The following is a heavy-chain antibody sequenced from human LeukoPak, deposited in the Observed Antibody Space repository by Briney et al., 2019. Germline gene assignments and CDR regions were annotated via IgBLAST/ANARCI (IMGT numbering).Heavy chain of an antibody. D-gene: IGHD2-21*02. J-gene: IGHJ4*02. Sequence: PGGSLTLSCAASGFTFSTYSMNWVRQAPGKGLEWVSYISGSSSTIHYADSVKGRFTISRDNAKNSLYLQMNSLRAEDTAVYYCARDPSVVVVTAMGSFDYWGQGTLVTVSS. CDR1: GFTFSTYS. CDR3: ARDPSVVVVTAMGSFDY. CDR2: ISGSSSTI. V-gene: IGHV3-48*04.